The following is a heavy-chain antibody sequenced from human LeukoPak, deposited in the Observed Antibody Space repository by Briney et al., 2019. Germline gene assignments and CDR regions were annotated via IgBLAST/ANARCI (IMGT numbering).Heavy chain of an antibody. Sequence: PGGSLRLSCAASGFTFDDYAMLWVRQAPGKGLEWVSGISWNSGSIGYADSVKGRFTISRDNAKNSLYLQMNSLRAEDTALYYCAKGTPGYSSGWYDYWGQGTLVTVSS. J-gene: IGHJ4*02. CDR2: ISWNSGSI. CDR1: GFTFDDYA. CDR3: AKGTPGYSSGWYDY. V-gene: IGHV3-9*01. D-gene: IGHD6-19*01.